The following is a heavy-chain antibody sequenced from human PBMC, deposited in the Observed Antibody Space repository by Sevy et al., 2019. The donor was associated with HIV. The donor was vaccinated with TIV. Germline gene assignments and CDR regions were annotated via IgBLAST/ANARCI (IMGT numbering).Heavy chain of an antibody. D-gene: IGHD3-10*01. Sequence: GGSLRLSCAASGFTFNYYEMNWVRQPPGKGLEWVSYISVSGSTVFYADSVKGRFTVSRDNARSSLYLQMSSLRAEDTAVYYCARDRWGSGTYVPGNFDYWGQGALVTVSS. J-gene: IGHJ4*02. CDR3: ARDRWGSGTYVPGNFDY. V-gene: IGHV3-48*03. CDR1: GFTFNYYE. CDR2: ISVSGSTV.